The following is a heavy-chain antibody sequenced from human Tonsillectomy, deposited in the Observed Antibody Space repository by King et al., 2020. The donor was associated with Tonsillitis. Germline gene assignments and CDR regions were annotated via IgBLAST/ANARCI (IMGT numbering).Heavy chain of an antibody. V-gene: IGHV4-39*01. CDR1: GGSISSSSYY. J-gene: IGHJ4*02. CDR2: LYYSGST. CDR3: VLTTVITYYFDY. Sequence: QLQESGPGLVKPSETLSLTCTVSGGSISSSSYYWGWIRQPPGKGLEWIGSLYYSGSTYYNPSLKSRATISVDTSKNQFSLKLSSVTAADTAVYYCVLTTVITYYFDYWGQGILVTVSS. D-gene: IGHD4-11*01.